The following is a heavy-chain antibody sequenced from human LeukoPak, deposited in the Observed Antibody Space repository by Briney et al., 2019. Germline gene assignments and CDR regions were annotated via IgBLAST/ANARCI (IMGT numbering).Heavy chain of an antibody. J-gene: IGHJ4*02. D-gene: IGHD2-15*01. Sequence: SETLSLTCAVYGGSFSGYYWSWIRQPPGKGLEWIGETNHSGSTNYNPSLKSRVTISVDTSRNQFSLKLSSVTAADTAVYYCARGTRGYCSGGSCHRFDYWGQGTLVTVSS. V-gene: IGHV4-34*01. CDR1: GGSFSGYY. CDR2: TNHSGST. CDR3: ARGTRGYCSGGSCHRFDY.